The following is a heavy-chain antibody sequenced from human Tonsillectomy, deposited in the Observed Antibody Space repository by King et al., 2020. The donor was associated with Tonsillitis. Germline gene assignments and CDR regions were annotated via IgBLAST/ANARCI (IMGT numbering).Heavy chain of an antibody. CDR1: GFTFSSYA. V-gene: IGHV3-23*04. CDR2: ISGTRVTT. J-gene: IGHJ6*02. D-gene: IGHD3-16*01. Sequence: VQLVESGGGLVQPGGSLRVSCAASGFTFSSYAMSWVRQAPGKGLEWVSGISGTRVTTYYADSVKGRFTISRDNSKNTLYRQMNSLRAGDTAVYYCAKGDMGYYYYGMDVWGQGTTVTVSS. CDR3: AKGDMGYYYYGMDV.